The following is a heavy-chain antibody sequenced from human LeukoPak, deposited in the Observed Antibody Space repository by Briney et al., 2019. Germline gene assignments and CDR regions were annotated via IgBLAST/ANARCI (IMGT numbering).Heavy chain of an antibody. CDR2: MSYDGSNR. J-gene: IGHJ1*01. D-gene: IGHD5-18*01. V-gene: IGHV3-30*04. Sequence: GGSLRLSCAASGFTFSTYAMHWVRQTLGKGLEWVAVMSYDGSNRYFADSVKGRFIISRDNSKNTLYLQMNSLRAEDTAVYSCARAYRYSWLTIEYWGQGTLVTVSS. CDR1: GFTFSTYA. CDR3: ARAYRYSWLTIEY.